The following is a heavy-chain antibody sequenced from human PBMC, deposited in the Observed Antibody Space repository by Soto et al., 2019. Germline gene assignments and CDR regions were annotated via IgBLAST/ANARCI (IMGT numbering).Heavy chain of an antibody. V-gene: IGHV1-2*02. CDR3: ARDYDKSGYDYFDP. Sequence: XSVKVSFKASGYSFTCHYIPWVRPAPGQGLEWMGWIDPKSGGTKYAQKFQGRVTMTTDTSINTAYMYLSGLTSDDTAVYYCARDYDKSGYDYFDPWGQGPLVTVSS. CDR1: GYSFTCHY. CDR2: IDPKSGGT. J-gene: IGHJ5*02. D-gene: IGHD3-22*01.